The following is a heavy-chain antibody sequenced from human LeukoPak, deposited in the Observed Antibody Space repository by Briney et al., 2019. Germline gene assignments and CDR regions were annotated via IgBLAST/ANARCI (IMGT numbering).Heavy chain of an antibody. CDR1: GGSFSGYY. CDR2: INHSGST. J-gene: IGHJ3*02. V-gene: IGHV4-34*01. Sequence: ASETLSLTCAVYGGSFSGYYWSWIRQPPGKGLEWIGEINHSGSTNYNPSLKSRVTISVDTSKNQFSLKLSSVTAADTAVYYCARTDVLRFLEWFYDAFDIWGQGTMVTVSS. D-gene: IGHD3-3*01. CDR3: ARTDVLRFLEWFYDAFDI.